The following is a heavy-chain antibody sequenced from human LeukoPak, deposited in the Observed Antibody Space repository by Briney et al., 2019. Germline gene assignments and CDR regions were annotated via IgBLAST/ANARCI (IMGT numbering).Heavy chain of an antibody. CDR3: ARDIVMVTYWFDP. J-gene: IGHJ5*02. Sequence: ASVKVSRKASGYTFTGYYMHWVRRAPGQGLEWMGWINPNSGGTNYAQKFQGRVTMTRDTSISTAYMELSRLRSDDTAVYYCARDIVMVTYWFDPWGQGTLVTVSS. CDR2: INPNSGGT. D-gene: IGHD5-18*01. CDR1: GYTFTGYY. V-gene: IGHV1-2*02.